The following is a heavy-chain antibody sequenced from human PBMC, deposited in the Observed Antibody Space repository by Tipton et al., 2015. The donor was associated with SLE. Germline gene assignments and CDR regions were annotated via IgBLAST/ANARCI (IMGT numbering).Heavy chain of an antibody. V-gene: IGHV4-39*07. Sequence: TLSLTCTVSGGSISSSSYYWGWIRQPPGKGLEWIGSIYYSGSTYYNPSLKSRVTISVDTSKNQFSLKLSSATAADTAVYYCERGAGATTGFDYWGQGTLVTVSS. CDR3: ERGAGATTGFDY. CDR2: IYYSGST. CDR1: GGSISSSSYY. D-gene: IGHD1-26*01. J-gene: IGHJ4*02.